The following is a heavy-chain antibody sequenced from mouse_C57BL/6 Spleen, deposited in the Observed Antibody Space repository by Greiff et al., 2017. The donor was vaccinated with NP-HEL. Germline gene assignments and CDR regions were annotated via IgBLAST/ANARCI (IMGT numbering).Heavy chain of an antibody. J-gene: IGHJ2*01. V-gene: IGHV1-82*01. Sequence: VQRVESGPELVKPGASVKISCKASGYAFSSSWMNWVKQRPGKGLEWIGRIYPGDGDTNYNGKFKGKATLTADKSSSTAYMQLSSLTSEDSAVYFCARELYFDYWGQGTTLTVSS. CDR3: ARELYFDY. CDR1: GYAFSSSW. CDR2: IYPGDGDT.